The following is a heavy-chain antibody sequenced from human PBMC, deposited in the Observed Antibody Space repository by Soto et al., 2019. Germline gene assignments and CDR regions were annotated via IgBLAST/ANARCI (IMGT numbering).Heavy chain of an antibody. CDR1: GFTFNNYA. J-gene: IGHJ4*02. V-gene: IGHV3-23*01. CDR2: ISATGGST. CDR3: AKDRPAGNFDY. Sequence: GGSLRLSCAASGFTFNNYAMNWVRQAPGKGLEWVATISATGGSTYYADSVKGRFTISRDNSKNTLYLQMNGLRVEDTAVYYCAKDRPAGNFDYWGQGTQVTVSS.